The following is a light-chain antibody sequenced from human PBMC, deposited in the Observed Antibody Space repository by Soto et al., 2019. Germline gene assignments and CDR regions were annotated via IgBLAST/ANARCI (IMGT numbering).Light chain of an antibody. V-gene: IGKV1-5*03. CDR3: QQYLNFPST. CDR2: QAS. Sequence: DIQMTQSPSTLSASVGDRVTITCRASQSIINWLAWYQQKPGKAPRLLIHQASVLETGVPSRFSGSGSDTEFSLTINSLQPDDFGADYCQQYLNFPSTFGQGTRLDIK. CDR1: QSIINW. J-gene: IGKJ5*01.